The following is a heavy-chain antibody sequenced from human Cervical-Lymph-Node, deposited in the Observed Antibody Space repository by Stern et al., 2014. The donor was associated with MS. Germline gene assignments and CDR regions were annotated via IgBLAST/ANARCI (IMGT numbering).Heavy chain of an antibody. CDR1: GGSISSYY. CDR2: IYYSGST. CDR3: AREDYDSSGYYYVRWFDP. J-gene: IGHJ5*02. Sequence: QLQLQESGPGLVKPSETLSLTCTVSGGSISSYYWSWIRQPPGKGLEWIGYIYYSGSTNYNPSLKSRVTISVDTSKNQFSLKLSSVTAADTAVYYCAREDYDSSGYYYVRWFDPWGQGTLVTVSS. D-gene: IGHD3-22*01. V-gene: IGHV4-59*01.